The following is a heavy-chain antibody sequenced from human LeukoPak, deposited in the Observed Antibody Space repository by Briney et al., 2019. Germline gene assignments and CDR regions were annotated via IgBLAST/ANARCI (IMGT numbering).Heavy chain of an antibody. Sequence: GGSLRLSCAASGFTFSSYAMSWVRQVPGKGLEWVSAISGSRGSTYYADSVKGRFTISRDNSKNTLYLQMNSLRAEDTAVYYCATPSTSLYYDSSGYYNYWGQGTLVTVSS. D-gene: IGHD3-22*01. CDR2: ISGSRGST. CDR1: GFTFSSYA. J-gene: IGHJ4*02. CDR3: ATPSTSLYYDSSGYYNY. V-gene: IGHV3-23*01.